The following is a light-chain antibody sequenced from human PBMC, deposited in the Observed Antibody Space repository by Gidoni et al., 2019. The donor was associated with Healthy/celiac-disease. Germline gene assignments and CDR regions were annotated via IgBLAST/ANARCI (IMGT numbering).Light chain of an antibody. Sequence: QSALTKPASVSGSPGQSIPISCTGTSSDVGSYNLVSWYQQHPGKAPKLMIYEVSKRPSGVSNRFSGSKSGNTASLTISGLQAEDEADYYCCSYAGSSTLVFGGGTKLTVL. CDR1: SSDVGSYNL. CDR2: EVS. CDR3: CSYAGSSTLV. J-gene: IGLJ2*01. V-gene: IGLV2-23*02.